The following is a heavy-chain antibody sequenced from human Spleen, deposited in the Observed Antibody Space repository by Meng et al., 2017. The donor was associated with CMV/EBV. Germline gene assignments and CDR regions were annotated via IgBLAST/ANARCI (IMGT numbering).Heavy chain of an antibody. Sequence: QVPLQVWGEGLFKPSETSSLTCAVYGGSFSGYYWSWIRQPAGKGLEWIGRIYTSGSTNYNPSLKSRVTMSVDTSKNQFSLKLSSVTAADTAVYYCARDQLIDPLGDFDYWGQGTLVTVSS. D-gene: IGHD1-1*01. CDR2: IYTSGST. V-gene: IGHV4-59*10. CDR1: GGSFSGYY. J-gene: IGHJ4*02. CDR3: ARDQLIDPLGDFDY.